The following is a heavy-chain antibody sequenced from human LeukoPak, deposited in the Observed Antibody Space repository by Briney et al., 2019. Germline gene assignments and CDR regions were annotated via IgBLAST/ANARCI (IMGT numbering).Heavy chain of an antibody. V-gene: IGHV3-23*01. J-gene: IGHJ3*02. D-gene: IGHD5-24*01. CDR3: AKDSYAMATIVDAFDI. Sequence: GGTLRLSCAASGFTFSNHGMNWVRQAPGKGLEWVSAISGSGDSTYYADSVKGRFTISRDNSKNTLYLQMNSLRAEDTAVYYCAKDSYAMATIVDAFDIWGQGTMVTVSS. CDR1: GFTFSNHG. CDR2: ISGSGDST.